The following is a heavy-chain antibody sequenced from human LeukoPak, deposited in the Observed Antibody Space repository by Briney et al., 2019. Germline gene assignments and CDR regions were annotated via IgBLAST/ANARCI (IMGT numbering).Heavy chain of an antibody. D-gene: IGHD2-2*02. V-gene: IGHV1-46*01. CDR2: INPSGGST. Sequence: ASVKVSCKASGYTFTSYYIHWVRQAPGQGLEWMGIINPSGGSTSYTQKFQGRVAMTRDTSTSTVYMELNSLRSEDTAVYYCARRNTVEDYYGMDVWGQGTTVTVSS. CDR1: GYTFTSYY. J-gene: IGHJ6*02. CDR3: ARRNTVEDYYGMDV.